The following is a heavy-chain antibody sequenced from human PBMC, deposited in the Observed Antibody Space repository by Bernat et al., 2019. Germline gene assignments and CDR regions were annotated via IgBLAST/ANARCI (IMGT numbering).Heavy chain of an antibody. CDR3: ARILCPQGVIDY. J-gene: IGHJ4*02. Sequence: VTLRESGPALVKPTQTLTLTCTFSGFSLSTSGMCVSWVRQPSGKALEWLARIDWDDDKYYSTTLKTRLTISKDTSKKQVVLTMTNMDPVDTATYYCARILCPQGVIDYWGQGTLVTVSS. CDR1: GFSLSTSGMC. D-gene: IGHD3-16*01. CDR2: IDWDDDK. V-gene: IGHV2-70*15.